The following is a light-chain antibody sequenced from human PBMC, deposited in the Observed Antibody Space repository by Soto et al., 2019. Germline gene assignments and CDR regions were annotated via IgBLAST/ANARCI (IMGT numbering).Light chain of an antibody. CDR3: CRSYSSASC. J-gene: IGKJ4*01. CDR2: TAS. Sequence: DIQMTQSPSSLSASVGDRVTITCRASQSINNYLNWCQQKPGKAPELLIYTASTLQSGVPSRFSGSGSGTDFSLTIRRLQSEDFATYYCCRSYSSASCFGGGPKVEIK. V-gene: IGKV1-39*01. CDR1: QSINNY.